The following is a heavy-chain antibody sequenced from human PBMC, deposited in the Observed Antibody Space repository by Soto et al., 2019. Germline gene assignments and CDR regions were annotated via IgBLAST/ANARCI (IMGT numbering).Heavy chain of an antibody. V-gene: IGHV3-23*01. CDR2: IIDSGGST. D-gene: IGHD3-22*01. Sequence: PGGSLRPSCAASGFTFSSCAMGWVRQAPGKGLEWVSDIIDSGGSTYYADSVKGRFTISRDNSKSTLYLQMNSLRAEDTALYYCTTLTMILVHLDYWGPGTLVTVSS. CDR1: GFTFSSCA. J-gene: IGHJ4*02. CDR3: TTLTMILVHLDY.